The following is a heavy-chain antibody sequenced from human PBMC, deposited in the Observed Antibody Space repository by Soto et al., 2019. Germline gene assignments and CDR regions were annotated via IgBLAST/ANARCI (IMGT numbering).Heavy chain of an antibody. J-gene: IGHJ4*02. V-gene: IGHV4-31*03. CDR3: ARDLGCGGDCYSL. D-gene: IGHD2-21*02. CDR1: GGSISSGGYY. CDR2: IYYSGTT. Sequence: QVQLQESGPGLVKPSQTVSLTCNVSGGSISSGGYYWSWIRQHPGKGLEWIGYIYYSGTTYYNPSLKSRVTMSADTAKNQVSLRLSSVTAADTAVYYCARDLGCGGDCYSLWGQGALVTVSS.